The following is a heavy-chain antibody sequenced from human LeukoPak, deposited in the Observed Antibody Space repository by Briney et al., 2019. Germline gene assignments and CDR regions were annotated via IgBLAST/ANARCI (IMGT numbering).Heavy chain of an antibody. V-gene: IGHV4-61*02. CDR2: IYTSGST. D-gene: IGHD2-2*02. CDR1: GGPISSGSYY. J-gene: IGHJ3*02. CDR3: ARLIVVVPAAILNNYAFDI. Sequence: SETLSLTCTVSGGPISSGSYYWSCIRQPAGKGLEWIGRIYTSGSTNYNPSLKSRVTISVDTSKNQFSLKLSSVTAADTAVYYCARLIVVVPAAILNNYAFDIWGQGTMVTVSS.